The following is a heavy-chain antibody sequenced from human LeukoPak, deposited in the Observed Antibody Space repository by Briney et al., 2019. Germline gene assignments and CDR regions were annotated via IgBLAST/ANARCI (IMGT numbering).Heavy chain of an antibody. CDR1: GGSFSGYY. CDR3: ARGQGYCSGGSCYPSLLDP. V-gene: IGHV4-34*01. Sequence: PPETLSLTRAVYGGSFSGYYWSWIRQPPGKGLEWIGEINHSGSTNYNPSLKSRVTISVDTSKNQFSLTLSSVTAADTAVYYCARGQGYCSGGSCYPSLLDPWGQGTLVTVSS. D-gene: IGHD2-15*01. J-gene: IGHJ5*02. CDR2: INHSGST.